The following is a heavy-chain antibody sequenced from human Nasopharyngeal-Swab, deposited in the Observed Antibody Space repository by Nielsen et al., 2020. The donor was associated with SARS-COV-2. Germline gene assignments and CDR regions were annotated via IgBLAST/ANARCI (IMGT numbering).Heavy chain of an antibody. V-gene: IGHV1-8*01. J-gene: IGHJ4*02. D-gene: IGHD1-1*01. CDR2: MNLDSGDT. Sequence: AAVKDSCKTSGYTFARFDSNWVRQATGRGREGVGWMNLDSGDTHYAQEFQGKVTLTRDTSRRTAYMELSSLRSEDTAVYYCARGPRPKRHLDYWGQGTLVTVSS. CDR3: ARGPRPKRHLDY. CDR1: GYTFARFD.